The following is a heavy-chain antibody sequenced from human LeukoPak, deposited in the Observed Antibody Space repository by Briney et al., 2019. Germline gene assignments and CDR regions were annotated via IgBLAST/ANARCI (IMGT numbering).Heavy chain of an antibody. D-gene: IGHD2-2*01. J-gene: IGHJ5*02. CDR3: ARGGWSLGYCSSSSCLDWFDP. CDR1: GYTFTSYG. CDR2: ISAYNGNT. V-gene: IGHV1-18*01. Sequence: ASVKVSCKASGYTFTSYGISWVRQAPGQGLEWMVWISAYNGNTNYAQKLQGRVTMTTDTSTSTAYMELSRLRSDDTAVYYCARGGWSLGYCSSSSCLDWFDPWGQGTLVTVSS.